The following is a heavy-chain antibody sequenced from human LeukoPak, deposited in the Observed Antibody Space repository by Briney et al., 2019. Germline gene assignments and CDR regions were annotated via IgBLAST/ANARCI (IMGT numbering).Heavy chain of an antibody. CDR3: ARDHSSGYPY. Sequence: SVKVSCKASGGTFSSYAISCVRQAPGQGLEWMGRIIPILGIANYAQKFKGRVTITADKSTSTAYMELSSLRSEDTAVYYCARDHSSGYPYWGQGTLVTVSS. D-gene: IGHD3-22*01. CDR2: IIPILGIA. V-gene: IGHV1-69*04. CDR1: GGTFSSYA. J-gene: IGHJ4*02.